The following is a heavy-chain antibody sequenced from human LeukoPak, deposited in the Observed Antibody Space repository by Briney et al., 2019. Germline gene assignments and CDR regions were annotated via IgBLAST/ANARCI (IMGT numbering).Heavy chain of an antibody. CDR1: GFTFSSYW. J-gene: IGHJ4*02. CDR3: AKDRGSYLEGYFDY. CDR2: IRYDGSNK. V-gene: IGHV3-30*02. Sequence: PGGSLRLSCAASGFTFSSYWMSWVRQAPGKGLEWVAFIRYDGSNKYYADSVKGRFTISRDNSKNTLYLQMNSLRAEDTAVYYCAKDRGSYLEGYFDYWGQGTLVTVSS. D-gene: IGHD1-26*01.